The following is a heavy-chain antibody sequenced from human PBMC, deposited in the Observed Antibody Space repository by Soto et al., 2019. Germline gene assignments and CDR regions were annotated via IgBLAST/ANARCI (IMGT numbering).Heavy chain of an antibody. J-gene: IGHJ4*02. CDR1: GLTFSSYA. D-gene: IGHD3-10*01. CDR2: LSGSGGYT. V-gene: IGHV3-23*01. CDR3: AKRFRGVLLNPEVD. Sequence: EVQLLESGGDLVQPGGSLRLSCAASGLTFSSYAMSWVRQAPGKGLEWVAVLSGSGGYTDYADSVKGRFTISRDNSKNTMYLQMNSLRAEDTALYYCAKRFRGVLLNPEVDWGQGTLVTVSS.